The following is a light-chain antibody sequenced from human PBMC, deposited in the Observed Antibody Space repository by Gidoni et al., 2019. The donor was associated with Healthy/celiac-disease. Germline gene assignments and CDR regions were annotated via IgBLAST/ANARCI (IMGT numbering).Light chain of an antibody. CDR1: SSNIGAGYD. CDR3: QSYDSSLSGPVV. CDR2: GNS. V-gene: IGLV1-40*01. J-gene: IGLJ2*01. Sequence: QSVLTQPPSVSGAPGQRVTLSCTGSSSNIGAGYDVHWYQQLPGTAPKLLIYGNSNRPSGVSDRFSGSKSGTSASLAITGLQAEDEADYYCQSYDSSLSGPVVFGGGTKLTVL.